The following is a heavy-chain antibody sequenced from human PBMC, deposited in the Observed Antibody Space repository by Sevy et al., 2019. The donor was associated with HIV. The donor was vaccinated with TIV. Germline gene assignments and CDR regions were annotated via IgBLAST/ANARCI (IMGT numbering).Heavy chain of an antibody. Sequence: GGSLRLSCAASGFTVSSNYMSWVRQAPGKGLEWVSVIYRGGTTYYADSVKGRFTISRDNSKNTLYLQMNNLRAEDTAVYYCAREREFTIFGLLIEDGMDVWGQGTTVTVSS. CDR2: IYRGGTT. J-gene: IGHJ6*02. CDR3: AREREFTIFGLLIEDGMDV. D-gene: IGHD3-3*01. CDR1: GFTVSSNY. V-gene: IGHV3-53*01.